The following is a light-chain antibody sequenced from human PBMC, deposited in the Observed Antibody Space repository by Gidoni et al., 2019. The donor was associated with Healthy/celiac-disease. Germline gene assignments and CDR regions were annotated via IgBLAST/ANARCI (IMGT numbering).Light chain of an antibody. CDR2: DAS. CDR1: QSVSSY. Sequence: EIVLTQSPATLSLSPGERATLSCRASQSVSSYLAWYQQKPGQAPRLLIYDASNRATGIPARFSGSGSGTDFTLTISSLEPEDFAVYYCQQRSNWITFSQGTRLEIK. V-gene: IGKV3-11*01. J-gene: IGKJ5*01. CDR3: QQRSNWIT.